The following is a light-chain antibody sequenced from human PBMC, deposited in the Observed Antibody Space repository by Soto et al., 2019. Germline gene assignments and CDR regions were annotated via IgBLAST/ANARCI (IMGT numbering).Light chain of an antibody. CDR3: EDYGSAPLT. J-gene: IGKJ4*01. CDR2: GAS. CDR1: QSVSSIY. Sequence: EIVLTQSPGTLSLSPGQRATLSCRASQSVSSIYLAWYQQKPGQAPRLLIYGASSRATGIPDRFSGSGSGAAFTLTITRLEPAEFAVYYCEDYGSAPLTFGVETKVEIK. V-gene: IGKV3-20*01.